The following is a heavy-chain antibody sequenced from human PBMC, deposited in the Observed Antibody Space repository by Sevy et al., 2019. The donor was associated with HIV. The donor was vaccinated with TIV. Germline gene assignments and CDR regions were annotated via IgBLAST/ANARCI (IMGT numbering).Heavy chain of an antibody. Sequence: SETLSLTCTVSGGSISSGGYYWSWIRQHPGKGLEWIGYISYSRSTYYNPSLKSRVTISVDTSKNQFSLKLSSVTAADTAVYYCARGEYDSRLTWAFDLWGQGTMVTVSS. CDR1: GGSISSGGYY. D-gene: IGHD3-22*01. J-gene: IGHJ3*01. V-gene: IGHV4-31*03. CDR3: ARGEYDSRLTWAFDL. CDR2: ISYSRST.